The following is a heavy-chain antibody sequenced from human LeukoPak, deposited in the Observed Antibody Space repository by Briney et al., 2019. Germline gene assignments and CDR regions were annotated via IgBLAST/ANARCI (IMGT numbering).Heavy chain of an antibody. V-gene: IGHV1-18*01. D-gene: IGHD2-2*01. CDR1: GYTFTSYG. Sequence: ASVKVSCKASGYTFTSYGISWVRQAPGQGLEWMGWISAYNGNTNYAQKLQGRVTMTTDTSTSTAYMKLRSLRSDDTAVYYCARGYCSSTSCYPIDYWGQGTLVTVSS. CDR3: ARGYCSSTSCYPIDY. CDR2: ISAYNGNT. J-gene: IGHJ4*02.